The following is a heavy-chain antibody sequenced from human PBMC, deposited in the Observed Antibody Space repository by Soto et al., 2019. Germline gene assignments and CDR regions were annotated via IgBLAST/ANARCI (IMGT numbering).Heavy chain of an antibody. CDR2: ISYDVNNK. J-gene: IGHJ6*02. Sequence: GGSLRLSCAVSGFTFSNYGMHWVRQAPGKGLEWVALISYDVNNKYYADSVKGRFTISRDNSKNTLFLQMNGLRAEDTAVYYCSKGGSKAGMDVWGQGTTVTVSS. D-gene: IGHD1-26*01. V-gene: IGHV3-30*18. CDR1: GFTFSNYG. CDR3: SKGGSKAGMDV.